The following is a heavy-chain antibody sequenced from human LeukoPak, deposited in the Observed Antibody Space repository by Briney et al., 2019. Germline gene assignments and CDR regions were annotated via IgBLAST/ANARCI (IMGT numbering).Heavy chain of an antibody. D-gene: IGHD5-18*01. CDR3: ARRGYSYGYDY. J-gene: IGHJ4*02. CDR1: GFTFSDYA. Sequence: GGSLRLSCAASGFTFSDYAMSWVRQAPGKGLEWVANIKQDGSEKYYVDSVKGRFTISRDNAKNSLYLQMNSLRAEDTAVYYCARRGYSYGYDYWGQGTLVTVSS. V-gene: IGHV3-7*01. CDR2: IKQDGSEK.